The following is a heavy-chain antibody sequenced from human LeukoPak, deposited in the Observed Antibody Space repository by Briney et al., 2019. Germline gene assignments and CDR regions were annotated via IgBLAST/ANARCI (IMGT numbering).Heavy chain of an antibody. CDR1: GFTFSDYY. D-gene: IGHD2-15*01. J-gene: IGHJ2*01. Sequence: GGSLRLSCAASGFTFSDYYMSWIRQAPGKGLEWVSYISSSGSTVYYADSVKGRFTISRDNAKKSLSLQVNSLRAEDTAVYYCARDPRLVVVVTAWYFDLWGRGTLVTVSS. CDR2: ISSSGSTV. CDR3: ARDPRLVVVVTAWYFDL. V-gene: IGHV3-11*04.